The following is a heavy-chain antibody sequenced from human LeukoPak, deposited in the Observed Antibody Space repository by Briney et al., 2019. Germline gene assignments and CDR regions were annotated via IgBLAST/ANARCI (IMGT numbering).Heavy chain of an antibody. J-gene: IGHJ4*02. CDR1: GFSISSGGYY. CDR2: IYHSGNT. D-gene: IGHD1-1*01. Sequence: VKPSQTLSLTCTVSGFSISSGGYYWPWVRQRPGEALEWIGYIYHSGNTYYNPSLMSRIVLSVDTSKSQFSLKVTSVTAADTALYYCARVRKLPLEWDLIDFWGQGTLVTVSS. CDR3: ARVRKLPLEWDLIDF. V-gene: IGHV4-31*03.